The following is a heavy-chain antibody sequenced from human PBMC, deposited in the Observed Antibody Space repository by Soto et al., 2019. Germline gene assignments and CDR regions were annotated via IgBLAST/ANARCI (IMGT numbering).Heavy chain of an antibody. CDR1: GFSLSTSGVG. CDR2: IYWDDDK. J-gene: IGHJ1*01. D-gene: IGHD4-17*01. CDR3: AYSPPATVTTSAEYFQH. V-gene: IGHV2-5*02. Sequence: QITLKESGPTLVKPTQTLTLTCTFSGFSLSTSGVGVGWIRQPPGKALEWLALIYWDDDKRYSPSLKTRLTITKDTSKTQVVLRMTNMDPVDTATYFCAYSPPATVTTSAEYFQHWGQGTLVTVSS.